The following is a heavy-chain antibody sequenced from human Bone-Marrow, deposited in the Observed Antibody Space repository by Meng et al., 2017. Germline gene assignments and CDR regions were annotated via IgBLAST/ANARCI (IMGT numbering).Heavy chain of an antibody. D-gene: IGHD2-21*01. CDR1: GGSMSSGNYY. Sequence: QVQLQESGPGLVEPSQTLSLTCTVSGGSMSSGNYYWSWIRQPPGTGLEWIGYIQPSGSAYYNTSLKSRVSISVDTSKNQFSLNLNSMTAADTAVYYCASFDHIPRRNYFDYWGQGTLVTVSS. CDR3: ASFDHIPRRNYFDY. J-gene: IGHJ4*02. CDR2: IQPSGSA. V-gene: IGHV4-30-4*01.